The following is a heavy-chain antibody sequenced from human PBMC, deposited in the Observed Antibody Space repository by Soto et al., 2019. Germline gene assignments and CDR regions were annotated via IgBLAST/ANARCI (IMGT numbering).Heavy chain of an antibody. J-gene: IGHJ5*02. CDR1: GFTFSFYP. V-gene: IGHV3-23*01. Sequence: EVLLLESGGGLVQPGGSLRLSCAASGFTFSFYPMSWVRQAPGKGLEWVSGISSSAGTTYYADPVKGRFTISRDNSKNTLYLQMDSLRAEDTAVYYCARGSYCSGGTCTTWFDPWGQGTLVTVSS. CDR3: ARGSYCSGGTCTTWFDP. D-gene: IGHD2-15*01. CDR2: ISSSAGTT.